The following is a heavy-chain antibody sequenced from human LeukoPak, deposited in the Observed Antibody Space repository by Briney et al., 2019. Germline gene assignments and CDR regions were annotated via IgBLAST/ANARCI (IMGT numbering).Heavy chain of an antibody. CDR3: AAGGDSAKAGY. CDR2: IHYSGTPT. V-gene: IGHV4-39*01. D-gene: IGHD3-16*01. Sequence: SETLSLTCAVFGASISSGRYYWGWFRQPPGKGLEWIGTIHYSGTPTFYNPSLESRVTILADTSKNQFSLKLSSVTAADTALYYCAAGGDSAKAGYWGQGTLVAVSS. CDR1: GASISSGRYY. J-gene: IGHJ4*02.